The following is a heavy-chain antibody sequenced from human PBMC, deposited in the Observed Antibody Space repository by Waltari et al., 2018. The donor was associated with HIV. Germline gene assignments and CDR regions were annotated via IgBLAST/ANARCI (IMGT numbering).Heavy chain of an antibody. Sequence: QVQLVQSGSELKKPGASVKVSCKASGYIFTTYALNWVRQAPGQGLEWMGWINTKTGNPTYAHVLTGRFLFSLDTSVSTAYLQISILKTEDTAVYYCAKTYCSSSTCIKGIDGNWFDPWGQGTLVTVSS. D-gene: IGHD2-2*01. J-gene: IGHJ5*02. CDR1: GYIFTTYA. CDR2: INTKTGNP. V-gene: IGHV7-4-1*02. CDR3: AKTYCSSSTCIKGIDGNWFDP.